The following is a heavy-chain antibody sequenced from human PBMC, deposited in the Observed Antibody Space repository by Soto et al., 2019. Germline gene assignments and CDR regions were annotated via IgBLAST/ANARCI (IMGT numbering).Heavy chain of an antibody. CDR3: ARDKDHRFDS. CDR2: ISAYSGNT. V-gene: IGHV1-18*01. Sequence: QVQLVQSGVEVKKPGASVKVSCKASGYTFSSNGISWVRQAPGQGLEWMGWISAYSGNTIYAQKFQGRVTMTTDTSTSTAYIELRSLRSDDTAVFYCARDKDHRFDSWGKGTLVTVSS. CDR1: GYTFSSNG. J-gene: IGHJ4*02.